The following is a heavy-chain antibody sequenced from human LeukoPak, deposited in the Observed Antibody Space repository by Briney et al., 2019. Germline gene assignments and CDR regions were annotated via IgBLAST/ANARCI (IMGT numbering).Heavy chain of an antibody. CDR3: VSLYYGDNRH. Sequence: GGSLRLSCAASGFPFTSYTMNWVRQAPGRGLEWVSSISVTGTYVYYTDSVKGRFTISRDNAGRSLYLQMNSLRAEDTAVYFCVSLYYGDNRHWGQGTQVTVSS. J-gene: IGHJ4*02. CDR2: ISVTGTYV. D-gene: IGHD4-23*01. V-gene: IGHV3-21*01. CDR1: GFPFTSYT.